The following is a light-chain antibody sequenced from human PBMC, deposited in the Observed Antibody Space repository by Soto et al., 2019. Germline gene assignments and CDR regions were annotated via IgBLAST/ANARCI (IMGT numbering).Light chain of an antibody. CDR1: SNDVGGFDY. CDR3: SSFTSTNTLV. Sequence: QSVLTQPASVSGSPGQSISISCTGTSNDVGGFDYVSWYQQLPGKAPKLMIFGVRNRPSGVSTRFSGSRSGNTASLTISGLQTEDEAAYYCSSFTSTNTLVFGTGTKLTVL. CDR2: GVR. V-gene: IGLV2-14*01. J-gene: IGLJ1*01.